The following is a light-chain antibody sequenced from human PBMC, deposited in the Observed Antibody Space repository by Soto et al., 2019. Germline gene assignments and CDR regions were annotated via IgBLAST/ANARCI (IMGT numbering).Light chain of an antibody. V-gene: IGKV3D-20*01. Sequence: EIVLTQSPGTLSLSPGERATLSCRASQSVSSSYLAWYQQKPGLAPRLLIYDASSRATGIPDRFSGSGSGTDFTLTISRLEPEDFAVYYCQQYGSSPPITFGQGTRLENK. CDR1: QSVSSSY. CDR3: QQYGSSPPIT. CDR2: DAS. J-gene: IGKJ5*01.